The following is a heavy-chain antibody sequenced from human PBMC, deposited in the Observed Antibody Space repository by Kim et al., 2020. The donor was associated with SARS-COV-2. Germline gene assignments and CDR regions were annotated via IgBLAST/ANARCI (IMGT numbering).Heavy chain of an antibody. CDR3: AKDSNFRTSSGWYYFDY. CDR2: ISYDGSNK. V-gene: IGHV3-30*18. Sequence: GGSLRLSCAASGFTFSSYGMHWVRQAPGKGLEWVAVISYDGSNKYYADSVKGRFTISRDNSKNTLYLQMNSLSAEDTAVYYCAKDSNFRTSSGWYYFDY. D-gene: IGHD6-19*01. J-gene: IGHJ4*01. CDR1: GFTFSSYG.